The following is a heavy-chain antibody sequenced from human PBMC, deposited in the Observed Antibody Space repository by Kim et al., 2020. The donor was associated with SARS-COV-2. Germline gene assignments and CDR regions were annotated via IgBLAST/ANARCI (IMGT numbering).Heavy chain of an antibody. V-gene: IGHV4-61*01. D-gene: IGHD6-19*01. CDR1: GDPVSSGSYY. CDR3: ARTSHPTSTTSGQWPFFDY. CDR2: IYYTGST. J-gene: IGHJ4*02. Sequence: SETLSLTCTVSGDPVSSGSYYWSWIRPPPGKALECIGYIYYTGSTNYNPSLKSRATISVDTSKDQFSLKLTSVTAADTALYYCARTSHPTSTTSGQWPFFDYWGQGTLVTVSS.